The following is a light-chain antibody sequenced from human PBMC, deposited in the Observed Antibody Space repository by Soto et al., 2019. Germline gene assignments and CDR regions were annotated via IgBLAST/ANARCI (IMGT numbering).Light chain of an antibody. J-gene: IGLJ3*02. V-gene: IGLV2-8*01. CDR3: HSYAGNNNWV. CDR1: SSDVGGSNF. CDR2: AVN. Sequence: QSVLTQPPSASGSSGQSVTISCTGSSSDVGGSNFVSWYQQYPGRAPKLIIYAVNKRPSGVPDRFSGSKSGKTASLTVSGLQPEDEADYYCHSYAGNNNWVFGGGTKVTVL.